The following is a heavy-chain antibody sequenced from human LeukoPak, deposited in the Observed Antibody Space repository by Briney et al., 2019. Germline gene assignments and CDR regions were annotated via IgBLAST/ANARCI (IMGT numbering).Heavy chain of an antibody. CDR1: GYTFTGYY. CDR3: ARAIGGSGSPYYYYYYGMDV. D-gene: IGHD3-10*01. CDR2: INPNSGGT. V-gene: IGHV1-2*02. J-gene: IGHJ6*02. Sequence: ASVKVSCKASGYTFTGYYMHLVRQAPGQGLEWMGWINPNSGGTNYAQKFQGRVTMTRDTSISTAYMELSRLRSDDTAVYYCARAIGGSGSPYYYYYYGMDVWGQGPTVTVSS.